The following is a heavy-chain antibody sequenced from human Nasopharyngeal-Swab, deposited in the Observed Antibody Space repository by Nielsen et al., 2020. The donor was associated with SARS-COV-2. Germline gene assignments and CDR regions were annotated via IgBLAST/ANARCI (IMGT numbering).Heavy chain of an antibody. D-gene: IGHD2-15*01. CDR2: FDPEDGET. CDR3: ATGPSYCSGGSCRNFDY. V-gene: IGHV1-24*01. J-gene: IGHJ4*02. Sequence: ASVKVSCKVSGYTLTELSMHWVRQAPGKGLEWMGGFDPEDGETIYAQKFQGRVTMTEDTSTDTAYMELSSLRSEDTAVYYCATGPSYCSGGSCRNFDYWGQGTLVTVSS. CDR1: GYTLTELS.